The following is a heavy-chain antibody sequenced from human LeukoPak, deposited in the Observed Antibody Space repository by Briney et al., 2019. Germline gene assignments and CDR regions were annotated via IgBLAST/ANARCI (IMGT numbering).Heavy chain of an antibody. CDR1: GGSISSYY. J-gene: IGHJ6*02. Sequence: SETLSLTCTVSGGSISSYYWSWIRQPPGKGLEWIGYIYYSGSTNYNPSLKSRVTISVDTSKNQFSLKLSSVTAADTAVYYCARLRDGNYYYGMDVWGQGTTVTVSS. D-gene: IGHD5-24*01. CDR2: IYYSGST. V-gene: IGHV4-59*01. CDR3: ARLRDGNYYYGMDV.